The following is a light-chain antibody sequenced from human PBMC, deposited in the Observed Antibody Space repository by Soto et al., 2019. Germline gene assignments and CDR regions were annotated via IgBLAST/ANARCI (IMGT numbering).Light chain of an antibody. CDR3: QQYYSTPLT. Sequence: DIVMTQSPDSLAVSLGERATINCKSSQSVLYSSNNKNYLAWYQQKPGQPPKLLIYWASTRESGVPDRFSGSGSGPDFTLTISSLQAEDVAVYYCQQYYSTPLTFCQGTKVEIK. J-gene: IGKJ1*01. CDR1: QSVLYSSNNKNY. V-gene: IGKV4-1*01. CDR2: WAS.